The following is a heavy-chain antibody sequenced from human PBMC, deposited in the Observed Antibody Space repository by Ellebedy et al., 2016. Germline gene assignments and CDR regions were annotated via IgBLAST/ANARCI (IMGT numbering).Heavy chain of an antibody. D-gene: IGHD5-18*01. V-gene: IGHV4-39*01. CDR3: ARGYSYGYCFDY. CDR2: IYYNGST. Sequence: SETLSLTCTVSGGSINSSSYYWGWIRQPPGKGLEWIGTIYYNGSTYYYPSLKSRVTISADTSKNQFSLKLSSVTAADTAVYYCARGYSYGYCFDYWGQGTLVTVSS. J-gene: IGHJ4*02. CDR1: GGSINSSSYY.